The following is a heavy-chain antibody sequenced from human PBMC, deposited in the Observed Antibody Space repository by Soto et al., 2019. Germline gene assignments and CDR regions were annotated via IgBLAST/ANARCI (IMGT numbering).Heavy chain of an antibody. D-gene: IGHD2-15*01. CDR1: GGSFSGYY. Sequence: SETLSLTCAVYGGSFSGYYWSWIRQPPGKGLEWIGEINHSGSTNYNPSLKSRVTISVDTSKNQFSLKLSSVTAADTAVYYCARDLLYSVPPNWFDPWGQGTLVTVSS. CDR3: ARDLLYSVPPNWFDP. CDR2: INHSGST. J-gene: IGHJ5*02. V-gene: IGHV4-34*01.